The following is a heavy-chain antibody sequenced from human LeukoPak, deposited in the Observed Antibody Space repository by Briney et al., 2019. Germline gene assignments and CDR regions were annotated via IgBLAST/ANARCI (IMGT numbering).Heavy chain of an antibody. Sequence: PGGALRLSCAGSGFTFSSYWMHWVRQAPGKGLVWVSRIKSDGSSTSYADSVKGRFTIARDNAKNTLYLQMNSLRPEDTAVYYCARNDYLEDWGQGTLVTV. V-gene: IGHV3-74*01. J-gene: IGHJ1*01. CDR2: IKSDGSST. CDR3: ARNDYLED. CDR1: GFTFSSYW.